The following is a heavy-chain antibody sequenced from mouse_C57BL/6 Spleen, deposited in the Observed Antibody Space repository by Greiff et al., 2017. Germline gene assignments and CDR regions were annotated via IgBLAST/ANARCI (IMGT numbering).Heavy chain of an antibody. D-gene: IGHD2-10*02. J-gene: IGHJ4*01. CDR3: ARGGYGKGDY. CDR2: IYPRSGNT. Sequence: VQLQQSGAELARPGASVKLSCKASGYTFTSYGISWVKQRTGQGLGWIGEIYPRSGNTYYNEKFKGKATLTADKSSSTAYMELRSLTSEDSAVYFCARGGYGKGDYGGQGTSVTVSS. V-gene: IGHV1-81*01. CDR1: GYTFTSYG.